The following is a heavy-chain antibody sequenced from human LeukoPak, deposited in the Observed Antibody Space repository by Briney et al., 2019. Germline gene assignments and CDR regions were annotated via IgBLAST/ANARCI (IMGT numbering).Heavy chain of an antibody. CDR1: GYSFTSYW. CDR3: ARYRIAAAGLIDY. J-gene: IGHJ4*02. V-gene: IGHV5-51*01. D-gene: IGHD6-13*01. Sequence: GESRKISCKGSGYSFTSYWIGWVRQMPGKGLEWMGIIYPGDSDTRYSPSFQGQVTISADKSISTAYLQWSSLKASDTAMYYCARYRIAAAGLIDYWGQGTLVTVSS. CDR2: IYPGDSDT.